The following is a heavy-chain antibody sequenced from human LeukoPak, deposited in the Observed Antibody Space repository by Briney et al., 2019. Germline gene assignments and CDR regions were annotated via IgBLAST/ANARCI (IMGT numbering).Heavy chain of an antibody. CDR3: ARSWAAKWELPGQFDS. V-gene: IGHV4-59*08. CDR1: GASMNNYY. Sequence: SETLSLTCTVSGASMNNYYWSWLRQSPEKGLEWLGFVFSRGTTDLNPSFKSRLIMSIDTSKNQFSLRLSSVTAADTAVYFCARSWAAKWELPGQFDSWGQGRLVSVSS. J-gene: IGHJ4*02. D-gene: IGHD1-26*01. CDR2: VFSRGTT.